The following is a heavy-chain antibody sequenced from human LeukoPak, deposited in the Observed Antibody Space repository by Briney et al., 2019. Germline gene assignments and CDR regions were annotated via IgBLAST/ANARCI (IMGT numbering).Heavy chain of an antibody. CDR3: ARALLNLFAAYWYFDL. CDR1: GGSFSGYY. J-gene: IGHJ2*01. D-gene: IGHD2-21*01. Sequence: SETLSLTCAVYGGSFSGYYWSWIRQPPGKGLEWIGEINHSGSTNYNPSLKSRVTISVDTSKNQFSLKLSSVTAADTAVYYCARALLNLFAAYWYFDLWGRGTLVTVSS. V-gene: IGHV4-34*01. CDR2: INHSGST.